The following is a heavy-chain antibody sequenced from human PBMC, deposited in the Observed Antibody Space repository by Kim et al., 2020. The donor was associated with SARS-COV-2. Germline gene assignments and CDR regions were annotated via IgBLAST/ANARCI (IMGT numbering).Heavy chain of an antibody. J-gene: IGHJ4*02. Sequence: GGSLRLSCTASGFIFADFAMNWVRQAPGRGLEWVGFIRSKAYGGTTAYAASLKGRFTISRDDSKNIAYLQVDSLKTEDTAVYYCNPTEYSSWYNYWGQGTLVTVSS. CDR2: IRSKAYGGTT. CDR1: GFIFADFA. D-gene: IGHD6-6*01. CDR3: NPTEYSSWYNY. V-gene: IGHV3-49*04.